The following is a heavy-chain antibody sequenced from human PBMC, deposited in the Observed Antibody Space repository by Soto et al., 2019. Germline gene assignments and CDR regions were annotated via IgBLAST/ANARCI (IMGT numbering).Heavy chain of an antibody. CDR2: ISDNGSNK. CDR3: ARELWMVTTYYYYGMDV. D-gene: IGHD5-18*01. Sequence: VGSLRLSCAASGFTFSSYAMHWVRQAPGKGLEWVAVISDNGSNKYYADSVKGRFTISRDNSKNTLYLQMNSLRAEDTAVYYCARELWMVTTYYYYGMDVWGQGTTVTVSS. CDR1: GFTFSSYA. J-gene: IGHJ6*02. V-gene: IGHV3-30-3*01.